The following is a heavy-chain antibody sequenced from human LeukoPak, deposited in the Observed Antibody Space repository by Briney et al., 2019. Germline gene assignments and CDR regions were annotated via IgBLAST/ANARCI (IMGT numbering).Heavy chain of an antibody. CDR1: GDSVSSNSAA. D-gene: IGHD1-26*01. CDR3: AGDRKSGNFLGEFDH. J-gene: IGHJ5*02. Sequence: SQTLSLTCAISGDSVSSNSAAWNWMRQSPSRGLEWLGRTYYRSKWYNGYAVFVKSRISVNPDTSKNQFSLQLNSVTPEDTAVYYCAGDRKSGNFLGEFDHWGLGTLVTVSS. V-gene: IGHV6-1*01. CDR2: TYYRSKWYN.